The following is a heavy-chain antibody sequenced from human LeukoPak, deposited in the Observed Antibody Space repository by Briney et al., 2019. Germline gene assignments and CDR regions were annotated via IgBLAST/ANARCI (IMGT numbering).Heavy chain of an antibody. J-gene: IGHJ4*02. CDR2: IYAGNGDT. D-gene: IGHD2-2*01. CDR3: ARGYCSTTSCQYYFDY. Sequence: ASVKVSCKASGYTFTNYALHWVRHAPGQRVEWMGWIYAGNGDTKYSQKFQGRVTITRDTSASTAYMELSSLRSEDTAVYHCARGYCSTTSCQYYFDYWGQGTLVTVCS. V-gene: IGHV1-3*01. CDR1: GYTFTNYA.